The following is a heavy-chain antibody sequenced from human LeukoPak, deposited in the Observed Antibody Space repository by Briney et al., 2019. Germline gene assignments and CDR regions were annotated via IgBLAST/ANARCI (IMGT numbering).Heavy chain of an antibody. D-gene: IGHD6-19*01. V-gene: IGHV7-4-1*02. Sequence: GASVKVSCKASGYTFTSYAMNWVRQAPGQGLEWMGWINTNTGNPTYAQGFTGRFVFSLDTSVSTAYLQISSLKAEDTAVYYCAREGQWLVPDAFDIWGQGTMVTVSS. J-gene: IGHJ3*02. CDR3: AREGQWLVPDAFDI. CDR2: INTNTGNP. CDR1: GYTFTSYA.